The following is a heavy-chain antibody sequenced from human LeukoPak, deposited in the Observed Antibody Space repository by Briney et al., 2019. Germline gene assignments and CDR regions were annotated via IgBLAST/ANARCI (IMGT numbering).Heavy chain of an antibody. V-gene: IGHV4-61*01. CDR2: INYSGNT. J-gene: IGHJ4*02. Sequence: PSETLSLTCTVSGGSVSSGSYYWSWIRQPPGKGLEWTGNINYSGNTKYNPSLKSRVTISVDTSKNQFSLKLSSVTAADTAVYYCARATAVAGQGAWSDYWGQGTLVTVSS. CDR1: GGSVSSGSYY. CDR3: ARATAVAGQGAWSDY. D-gene: IGHD6-19*01.